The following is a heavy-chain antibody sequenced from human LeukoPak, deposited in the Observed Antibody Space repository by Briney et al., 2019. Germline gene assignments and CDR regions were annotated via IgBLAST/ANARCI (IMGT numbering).Heavy chain of an antibody. CDR1: GFTFSSYA. CDR3: AKVSKQLELPAEANFDY. V-gene: IGHV3-23*01. Sequence: GESLRLSCAASGFTFSSYAMSWVRQAPGKGLEWVSAISGSGGSTYYADSVKGRFTISRDNSKNTLYLQMNSLRAEDTAVYYCAKVSKQLELPAEANFDYWGQGTLVTVSS. CDR2: ISGSGGST. J-gene: IGHJ4*02. D-gene: IGHD1-1*01.